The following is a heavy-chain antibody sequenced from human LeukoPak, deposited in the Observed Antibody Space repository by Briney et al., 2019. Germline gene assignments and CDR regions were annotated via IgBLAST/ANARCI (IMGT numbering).Heavy chain of an antibody. D-gene: IGHD6-6*01. CDR1: GFTVSSNY. CDR3: AKDRFFSIAARPPYYFDY. Sequence: GGSLRLSCAASGFTVSSNYMSWVRQAPGKGLEWVSVIYSGGSTYHADSVKGRFTISRDNSKNTLYLQMNSLRAEDTAVYYCAKDRFFSIAARPPYYFDYWGQGTLVTVSS. V-gene: IGHV3-53*01. CDR2: IYSGGST. J-gene: IGHJ4*02.